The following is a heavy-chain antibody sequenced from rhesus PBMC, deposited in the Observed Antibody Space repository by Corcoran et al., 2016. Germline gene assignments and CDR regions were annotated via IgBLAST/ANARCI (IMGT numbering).Heavy chain of an antibody. J-gene: IGHJ4*01. Sequence: QVQLVQSGAEIKQPGASVKLSFKASGYTFPRYYMHCVRQALGNGLEWIRLISHYKGNKGYAQNFQGRVTITADTATSTGYRELSSLRSEDTAVYYCTRARGAAGQGFDYWGQGVLVTVSS. CDR1: GYTFPRYY. CDR3: TRARGAAGQGFDY. V-gene: IGHV1-180*01. D-gene: IGHD6S26*01. CDR2: ISHYKGNK.